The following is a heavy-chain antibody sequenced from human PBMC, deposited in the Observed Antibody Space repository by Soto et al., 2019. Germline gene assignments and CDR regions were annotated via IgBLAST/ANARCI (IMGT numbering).Heavy chain of an antibody. J-gene: IGHJ4*02. CDR2: IKGDGSIT. D-gene: IGHD6-13*01. Sequence: GGSLRLSCAASGLTFSSYWMIWVRQAPGKGPVWVSRIKGDGSITTYADSVKGRFSISRDNAKNTLYLEMNSLRAEDTAVYYCTRYGIAAADYWGQGTLVTVSS. CDR1: GLTFSSYW. CDR3: TRYGIAAADY. V-gene: IGHV3-74*01.